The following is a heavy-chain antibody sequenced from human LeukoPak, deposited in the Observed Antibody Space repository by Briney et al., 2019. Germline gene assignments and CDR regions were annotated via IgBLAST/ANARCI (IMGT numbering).Heavy chain of an antibody. CDR2: IYIDGSK. V-gene: IGHV3-66*02. J-gene: IGHJ6*03. Sequence: GGSLILSCAVSGITVTANDMTWVRQAPGKGLEWVSVIYIDGSKYYADSVKGRFTISRDTSTNTVFLQMNSLRPEDTAVYYCARLHYYYMDIWGTGTMVTVSS. CDR1: GITVTAND. CDR3: ARLHYYYMDI.